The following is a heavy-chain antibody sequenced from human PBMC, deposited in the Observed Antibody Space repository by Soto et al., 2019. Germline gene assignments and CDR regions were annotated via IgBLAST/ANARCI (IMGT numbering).Heavy chain of an antibody. D-gene: IGHD6-19*01. CDR2: ISYDGSNK. Sequence: QVQLVESGGGVVQPGRSLSLSCAASGFTFSSYGMHWVRQAPGKGLEWVAVISYDGSNKYYADSVKGRFTISRDNSKNTLYLQMNSLRAEDTAVYYCAKGGAGHYFDYWGQGTLVTVSS. J-gene: IGHJ4*02. CDR3: AKGGAGHYFDY. V-gene: IGHV3-30*18. CDR1: GFTFSSYG.